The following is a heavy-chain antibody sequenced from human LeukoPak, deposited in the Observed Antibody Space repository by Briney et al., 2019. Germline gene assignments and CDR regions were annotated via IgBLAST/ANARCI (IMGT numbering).Heavy chain of an antibody. CDR3: AKTDTAMVTGVVAFDI. V-gene: IGHV3-30*18. CDR2: ISYDGSNK. CDR1: GFTFSSYG. D-gene: IGHD5-18*01. J-gene: IGHJ3*02. Sequence: PGGSLRLSCAASGFTFSSYGMHWVRQAPGKGLEWVAVISYDGSNKYYADSVKGRFTISRDNSKNTLYLQMNSLRAEDTAVYYCAKTDTAMVTGVVAFDIWGQGTMVTVSS.